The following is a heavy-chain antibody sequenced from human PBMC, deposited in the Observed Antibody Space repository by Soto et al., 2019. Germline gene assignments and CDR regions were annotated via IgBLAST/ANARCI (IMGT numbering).Heavy chain of an antibody. CDR2: IYTSGST. CDR1: GGSISSYY. J-gene: IGHJ4*02. Sequence: SETLSLTCTVSGGSISSYYWSWIRQPAGKGLEWIGRIYTSGSTNYNPSLKSRVTMSVDTSKNQFSLKLSSVTAADTAVYYCARDAPVGGYDFARLDYWGQGALVTVSS. CDR3: ARDAPVGGYDFARLDY. V-gene: IGHV4-4*07. D-gene: IGHD5-12*01.